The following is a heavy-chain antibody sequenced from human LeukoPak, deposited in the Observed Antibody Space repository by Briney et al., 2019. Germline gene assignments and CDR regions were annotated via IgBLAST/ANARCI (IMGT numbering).Heavy chain of an antibody. V-gene: IGHV3-9*01. CDR1: GFTFDDYA. J-gene: IGHJ4*02. D-gene: IGHD3-10*01. Sequence: GGSLRLSCAAPGFTFDDYAMHWVRQAPGKGLEWVSGISWNSGSIGYADSVKGRFTISRDNAKNSLYLQMNSLRAEDTALYYCAKDSGSMVRGVPYPFDYWGQGTLVTVSS. CDR2: ISWNSGSI. CDR3: AKDSGSMVRGVPYPFDY.